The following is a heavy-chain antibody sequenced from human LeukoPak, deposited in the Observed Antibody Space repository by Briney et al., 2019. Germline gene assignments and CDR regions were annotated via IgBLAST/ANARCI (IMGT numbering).Heavy chain of an antibody. D-gene: IGHD6-19*01. CDR2: FDPEDGET. Sequence: ASVKVSCKVSGYTLTELSMHWVRQALGKGLEWMGGFDPEDGETIYAQKFQGRVTMTEDTSTDTAYMELSSLRSEDTAVYYCAKLSGSGWEWFDYWGQGTLVTVSS. CDR3: AKLSGSGWEWFDY. V-gene: IGHV1-24*01. J-gene: IGHJ4*02. CDR1: GYTLTELS.